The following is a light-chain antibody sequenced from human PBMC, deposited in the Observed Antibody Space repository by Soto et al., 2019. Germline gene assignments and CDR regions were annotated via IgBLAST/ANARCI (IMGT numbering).Light chain of an antibody. J-gene: IGKJ2*01. CDR1: QSISSW. Sequence: DIQMTQSPSTLSASVGDRVTITCRASQSISSWLAWYQQKPGKAPKLLIYGASSLESGVPSRFSGSGSVTEFTLTIDSLQPDDFATYYCQQYRSSSPTFGQGTKLEIK. CDR2: GAS. CDR3: QQYRSSSPT. V-gene: IGKV1-5*01.